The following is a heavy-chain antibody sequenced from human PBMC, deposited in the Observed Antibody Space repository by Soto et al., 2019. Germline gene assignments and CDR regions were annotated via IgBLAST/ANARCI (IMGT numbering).Heavy chain of an antibody. CDR1: GFTFSNAW. CDR3: TTLVVVAATPGHFDY. D-gene: IGHD2-15*01. CDR2: IKSKTDGGTT. J-gene: IGHJ4*02. Sequence: GGSLRLSCAASGFTFSNAWMSWVRQAPGKGLEWVGRIKSKTDGGTTDYAAPVKGRFTISRDDSKNTLYLQMNSLKTEDTAVYYCTTLVVVAATPGHFDYWGQGTLVTVSS. V-gene: IGHV3-15*01.